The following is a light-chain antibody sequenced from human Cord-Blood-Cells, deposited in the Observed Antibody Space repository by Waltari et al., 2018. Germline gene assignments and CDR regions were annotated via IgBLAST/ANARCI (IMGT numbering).Light chain of an antibody. V-gene: IGKV1-39*01. Sequence: DIQMTPSPPSLSASVGDRVTITCRASQSISSYLNWYQQTPGKAPKLLIYAASSLQSGVPSRFSGSGSGTDFTLTISSLQPEDFATYYCQQSYSTPYTFGQGTKLEIK. J-gene: IGKJ2*01. CDR1: QSISSY. CDR3: QQSYSTPYT. CDR2: AAS.